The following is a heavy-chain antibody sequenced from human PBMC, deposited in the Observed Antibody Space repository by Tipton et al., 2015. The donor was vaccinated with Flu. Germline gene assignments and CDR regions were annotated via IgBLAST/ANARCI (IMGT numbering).Heavy chain of an antibody. D-gene: IGHD3-10*02. J-gene: IGHJ2*01. Sequence: SLRLSCAASGFTFSSFAMGWVRQAPGKGLEWVSAITGTTGSTYYADSVKGRFSISRHNSNNTLHLQMNSLRAEDTAIYYCAKTGVRWFFDFWGRGTLVTVSS. CDR2: ITGTTGST. CDR3: AKTGVRWFFDF. V-gene: IGHV3-23*01. CDR1: GFTFSSFA.